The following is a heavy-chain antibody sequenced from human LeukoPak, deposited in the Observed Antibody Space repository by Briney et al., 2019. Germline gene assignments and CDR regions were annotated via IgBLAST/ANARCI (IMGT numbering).Heavy chain of an antibody. J-gene: IGHJ4*02. CDR3: ARGSTYYDSSGQVPFDY. V-gene: IGHV3-48*01. Sequence: GGSLRLSCAASGFTLSTYRMNWVRKAPGKGLEWGSYISGSSSTIYYADSVKGRFTISRDNGKNTLYLQMDSLRAEDTAVYYCARGSTYYDSSGQVPFDYWGQGTLVTVSS. CDR1: GFTLSTYR. D-gene: IGHD3-22*01. CDR2: ISGSSSTI.